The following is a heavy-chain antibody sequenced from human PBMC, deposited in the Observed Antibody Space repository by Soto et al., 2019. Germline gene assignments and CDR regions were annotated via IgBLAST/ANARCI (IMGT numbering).Heavy chain of an antibody. CDR3: ARPRDITVAGAFFDY. CDR1: GFTFSSYG. CDR2: IWYDGSNK. J-gene: IGHJ4*02. Sequence: QVQLVESGGGVVQPGRSLRLSCAASGFTFSSYGMHWVRQAPGKGLEWVAVIWYDGSNKYYADSVTGRFTISRDNSKSNLYLQMNSLRAEDTAVYYCARPRDITVAGAFFDYWGQGTLVTVSS. V-gene: IGHV3-33*01. D-gene: IGHD6-19*01.